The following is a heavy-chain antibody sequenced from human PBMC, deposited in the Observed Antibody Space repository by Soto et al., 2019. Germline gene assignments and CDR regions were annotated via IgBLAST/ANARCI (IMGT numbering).Heavy chain of an antibody. CDR2: ISSSSSHT. Sequence: GGSLRLSCAASGFSFSDYYMSWIRQAPGKGLEWLTYISSSSSHTNYADSVKGRFTISRDNAKNSVYLHLNSLRAGDTAIYYCARRVSAHFDYWGQGTLVTVSS. V-gene: IGHV3-11*03. D-gene: IGHD6-6*01. CDR1: GFSFSDYY. J-gene: IGHJ4*02. CDR3: ARRVSAHFDY.